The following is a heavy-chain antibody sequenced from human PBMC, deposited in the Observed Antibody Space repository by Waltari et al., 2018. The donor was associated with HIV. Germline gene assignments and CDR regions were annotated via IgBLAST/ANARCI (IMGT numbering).Heavy chain of an antibody. Sequence: EVQLVESGGGLVKPGGSLRLSCAASGFAFNSYTMNWVRQAPGKGLEWVSSVSSSSSYMYYADSVKGRFTISRDNAKNSLYLQMNSLRAEDTAVYYCARDGPLRYFEYWGQGTLVTVSS. CDR1: GFAFNSYT. D-gene: IGHD3-9*01. CDR3: ARDGPLRYFEY. V-gene: IGHV3-21*01. J-gene: IGHJ4*02. CDR2: VSSSSSYM.